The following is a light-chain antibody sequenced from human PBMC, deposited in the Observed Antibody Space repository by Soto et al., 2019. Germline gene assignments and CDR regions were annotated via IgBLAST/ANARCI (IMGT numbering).Light chain of an antibody. J-gene: IGLJ3*02. V-gene: IGLV2-14*01. Sequence: QSALTQPAPVSGSPGQSTTISCTGTSSDVGGYNYVSWYQQHPGKAPKLIIYEVSNRPSGVSNHFSGSKSGNTASLTISGLQAEDEADYYCSSYTSSSTWVFGGGTKLTVL. CDR1: SSDVGGYNY. CDR2: EVS. CDR3: SSYTSSSTWV.